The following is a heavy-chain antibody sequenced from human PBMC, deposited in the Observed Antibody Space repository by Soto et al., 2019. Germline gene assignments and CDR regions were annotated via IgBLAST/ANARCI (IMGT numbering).Heavy chain of an antibody. V-gene: IGHV3-30*18. J-gene: IGHJ3*01. CDR2: VSYDGNTK. Sequence: PGGSLRLSCVVSGLNFSDYAIHWVRRAPGKGLQWVATVSYDGNTKNFAESVKGRFFLSRDKYKNTVYLLMNSLRSEDTALYYCAKDYLGSSNVFDVWGRGTVVTVS. D-gene: IGHD2-2*01. CDR1: GLNFSDYA. CDR3: AKDYLGSSNVFDV.